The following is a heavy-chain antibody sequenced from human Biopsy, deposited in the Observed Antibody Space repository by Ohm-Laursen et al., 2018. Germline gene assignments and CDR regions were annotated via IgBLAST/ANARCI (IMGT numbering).Heavy chain of an antibody. Sequence: ASVKISCKASSYTFTDYNIHWMRQAPGQGLEWLGYINCKTGATNYAQKFQGTVTMTRDTSISTAYLALGSLRSADTAIYYCARDPLNGHKRFDYWGQGSLVTVSS. CDR2: INCKTGAT. D-gene: IGHD2-8*01. J-gene: IGHJ4*02. V-gene: IGHV1-2*02. CDR1: SYTFTDYN. CDR3: ARDPLNGHKRFDY.